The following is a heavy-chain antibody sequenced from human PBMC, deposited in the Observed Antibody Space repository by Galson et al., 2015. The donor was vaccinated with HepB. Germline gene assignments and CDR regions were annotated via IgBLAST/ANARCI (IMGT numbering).Heavy chain of an antibody. CDR3: ARSVGYGDYSGYYYYMDV. CDR2: IKQDGSEK. V-gene: IGHV3-7*01. CDR1: GFTFSSYW. J-gene: IGHJ6*03. D-gene: IGHD4-17*01. Sequence: SLRLSCAASGFTFSSYWMSWVRQAPGKGLEWVANIKQDGSEKYYVDSVKGRFTISRDNAKNSLYLQMNSLRAEDTAVYYCARSVGYGDYSGYYYYMDVWGKGTTVTVSS.